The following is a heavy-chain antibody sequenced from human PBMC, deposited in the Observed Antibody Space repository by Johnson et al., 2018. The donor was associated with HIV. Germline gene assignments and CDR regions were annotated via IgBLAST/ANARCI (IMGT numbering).Heavy chain of an antibody. D-gene: IGHD3-10*01. J-gene: IGHJ3*02. CDR2: ISYDGSNK. Sequence: QVQLVESGGGLVQPGGSLRLSCAASGFTFSSYGMHWVRQAPGKGLEWVAVISYDGSNKYYADSVKGRFTISRDNSKNTLYLQMNSLRAEDTAVYYCAKDYEWFGEFVDAFDIWGQGTMVTVSS. CDR3: AKDYEWFGEFVDAFDI. V-gene: IGHV3-30*18. CDR1: GFTFSSYG.